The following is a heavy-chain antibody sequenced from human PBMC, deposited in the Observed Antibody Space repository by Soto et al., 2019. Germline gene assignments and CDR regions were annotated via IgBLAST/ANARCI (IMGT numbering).Heavy chain of an antibody. D-gene: IGHD3-9*01. J-gene: IGHJ6*02. CDR3: ARQEAYDITLNGMDV. Sequence: GASLKISCKGSGYSFTSYWIGWVRQMPGKGLEGMGIIYPGDSDTRYSPSLQGQVTISADKSISTAYLQWSSLKASDTAMYYCARQEAYDITLNGMDVWGQGTTVTAP. V-gene: IGHV5-51*01. CDR1: GYSFTSYW. CDR2: IYPGDSDT.